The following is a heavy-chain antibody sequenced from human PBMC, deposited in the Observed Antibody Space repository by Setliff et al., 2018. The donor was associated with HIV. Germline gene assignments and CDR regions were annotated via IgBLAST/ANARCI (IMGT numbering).Heavy chain of an antibody. D-gene: IGHD2-15*01. CDR2: ISSSTSTI. CDR1: GFIFSSYS. J-gene: IGHJ6*03. V-gene: IGHV3-48*01. CDR3: ARGGGQYCSGGSCSSRFHYYYYYMDV. Sequence: GGSLRLSCAASGFIFSSYSMNWVRQAPGKGLEWVSYISSSTSTIYYADSVKGRFTISRDNAKNSLYLQMNGLRAEDTAVYYCARGGGQYCSGGSCSSRFHYYYYYMDVWGNGTTGTVS.